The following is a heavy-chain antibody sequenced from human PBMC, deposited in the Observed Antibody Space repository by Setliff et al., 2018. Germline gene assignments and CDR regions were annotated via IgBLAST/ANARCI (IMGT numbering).Heavy chain of an antibody. CDR1: GASIASGHY. CDR2: ISHSGST. J-gene: IGHJ3*02. CDR3: ARGRMRGSCSGPSCTYDPFDI. V-gene: IGHV4-34*01. D-gene: IGHD2-2*01. Sequence: SETLSLTCGVSGASIASGHYWGWIRQPPGKGLEWIGEISHSGSTNYNPSLKSRVTMSVDKSKNQFSLILRSVTAADTAVYYCARGRMRGSCSGPSCTYDPFDIWGQGTPVTVSS.